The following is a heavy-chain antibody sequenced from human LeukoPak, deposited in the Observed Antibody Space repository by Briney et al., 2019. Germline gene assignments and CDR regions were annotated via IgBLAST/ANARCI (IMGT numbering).Heavy chain of an antibody. V-gene: IGHV1-18*01. D-gene: IGHD3-22*01. CDR2: ISAYNGNT. CDR1: GYTFTSYG. CDR3: ARAPLYYYDSSGYLGMVY. Sequence: ASVKVSCKASGYTFTSYGISWVRQAPGQGLEWMGWISAYNGNTNYAQKLQGRVTMTTDTSTSTAYMELSSLRSEDTAVYYCARAPLYYYDSSGYLGMVYWGQGTLVTVSS. J-gene: IGHJ4*02.